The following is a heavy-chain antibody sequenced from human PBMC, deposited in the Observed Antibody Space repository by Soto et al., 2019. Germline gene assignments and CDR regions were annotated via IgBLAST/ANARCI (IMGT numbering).Heavy chain of an antibody. J-gene: IGHJ5*02. V-gene: IGHV3-53*01. D-gene: IGHD3-10*01. Sequence: EMQLVESGGALIQPGGSLRLSCAASGFTVSSSYMTWVRQAPGKGLEWVSGSYSGGRTYFADSVKGRFTISRDSFKNILHLQMDSLRAEDTAVYFCARGYGAGSYFSDHWGQGTLVTVSS. CDR1: GFTVSSSY. CDR2: SYSGGRT. CDR3: ARGYGAGSYFSDH.